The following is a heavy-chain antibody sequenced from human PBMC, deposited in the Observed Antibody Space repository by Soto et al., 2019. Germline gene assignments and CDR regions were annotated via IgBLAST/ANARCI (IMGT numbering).Heavy chain of an antibody. Sequence: ATLSLTCTVSGGSISSYYWSWMRQPPGKGLEWIGYIYYSGSTNYNPSLKSRVTIAVDTSKNQFSLKLSSVPAADTAVYYCARDQCRWYPGEFDFWGQGTLVSVSS. V-gene: IGHV4-59*01. D-gene: IGHD2-15*01. CDR1: GGSISSYY. CDR3: ARDQCRWYPGEFDF. CDR2: IYYSGST. J-gene: IGHJ4*02.